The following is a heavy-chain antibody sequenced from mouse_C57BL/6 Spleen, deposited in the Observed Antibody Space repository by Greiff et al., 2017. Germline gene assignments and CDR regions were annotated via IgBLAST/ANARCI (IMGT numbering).Heavy chain of an antibody. CDR2: INYDGSST. CDR1: GFTFSDYY. CDR3: ARVTEGFAY. V-gene: IGHV5-16*01. J-gene: IGHJ3*01. Sequence: DVKLVESEGGLVQPGSSMKLSCTASGFTFSDYYMAWVRQVPEKGLEWVANINYDGSSTYYLDSLKSRFIISRDNAKNILYLQMSSLKSEDTATYYCARVTEGFAYWGQGTLVTVSA.